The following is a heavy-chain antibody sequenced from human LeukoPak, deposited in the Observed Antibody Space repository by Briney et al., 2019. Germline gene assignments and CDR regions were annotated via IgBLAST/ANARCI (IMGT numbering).Heavy chain of an antibody. CDR3: AREGAYCSSTSCHIQNWFDP. V-gene: IGHV1-18*01. CDR2: ISAYNGNT. J-gene: IGHJ5*02. D-gene: IGHD2-2*01. CDR1: GYTFTSYG. Sequence: ASVKVSCKASGYTFTSYGISWVRQAPGRGLEWMGWISAYNGNTNYAQKFQGRVTMTTDTSTSTAYMELRSLRSDDTAVYYCAREGAYCSSTSCHIQNWFDPWGQGTLVTVSS.